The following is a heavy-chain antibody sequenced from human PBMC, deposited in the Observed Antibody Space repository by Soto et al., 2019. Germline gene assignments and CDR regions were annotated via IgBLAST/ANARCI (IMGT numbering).Heavy chain of an antibody. Sequence: EVQLVETGGGLIQPGGSLRLSCAASGFTVSNNYMSWVRQAPGKGLEWVSLIYSGGSTFYADFVKGRFTISRDNSKNTLFLQMNSLRAEDTAVYFCATYTSLDYWGQGTLVTVSS. CDR1: GFTVSNNY. CDR3: ATYTSLDY. D-gene: IGHD2-2*02. V-gene: IGHV3-53*02. J-gene: IGHJ4*02. CDR2: IYSGGST.